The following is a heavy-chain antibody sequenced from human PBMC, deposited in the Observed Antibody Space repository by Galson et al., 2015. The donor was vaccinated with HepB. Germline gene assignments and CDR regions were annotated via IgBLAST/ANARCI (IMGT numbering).Heavy chain of an antibody. CDR2: IYYSGST. CDR1: GGSISSGGYY. V-gene: IGHV4-31*03. D-gene: IGHD3-10*01. Sequence: TLSLTCTVSGGSISSGGYYWSWIRQHPGKGLEWIGYIYYSGSTYYNPSLKSRVTISVDTSKNQFSLKLSSVTAADTAVYYCARVETMVRGREFDPWGQGTLVTVSS. CDR3: ARVETMVRGREFDP. J-gene: IGHJ5*02.